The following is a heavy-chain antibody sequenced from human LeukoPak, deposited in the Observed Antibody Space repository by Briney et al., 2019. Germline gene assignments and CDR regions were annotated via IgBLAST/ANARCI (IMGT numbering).Heavy chain of an antibody. V-gene: IGHV3-23*01. Sequence: AGGSLRLSCAASGFTFSSYAMSWVRQAPGKGLEWVSAISGSGGSTYYADSVKGRFTISRDNSKNTLYLQMNSLRAEDTAIYYCAEDQRTYGSGSFYYFDYWGQGTLVTVSS. D-gene: IGHD3-10*01. CDR1: GFTFSSYA. CDR2: ISGSGGST. J-gene: IGHJ4*02. CDR3: AEDQRTYGSGSFYYFDY.